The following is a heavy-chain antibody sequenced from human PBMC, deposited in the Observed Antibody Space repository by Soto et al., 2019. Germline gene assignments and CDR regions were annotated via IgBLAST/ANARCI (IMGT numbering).Heavy chain of an antibody. CDR1: GFTFSSYA. V-gene: IGHV3-30-3*01. CDR2: ISYDGSNK. J-gene: IGHJ3*02. CDR3: ARESSLYAFDI. Sequence: PGGSLRLSCAASGFTFSSYAMHWVRQAPGKGLEWVAVISYDGSNKYCADSVKGRFTISRDNSKNTLYLQMNSLRAEDTAVYYCARESSLYAFDIWGQGTMVTVSS. D-gene: IGHD6-13*01.